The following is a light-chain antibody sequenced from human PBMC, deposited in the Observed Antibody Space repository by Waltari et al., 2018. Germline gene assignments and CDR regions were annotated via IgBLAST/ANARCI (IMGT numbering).Light chain of an antibody. V-gene: IGKV3-20*01. CDR1: QNINSNC. CDR3: QQYGSPPSRT. Sequence: ENVLTQSPGTLALSPGARATLSCRASQNINSNCLAWYQQNPGQAPRLLIYDAVNRASGIPDRFSGRGSGTDFTLTISSLEPEDFAVYYCQQYGSPPSRTFGQGTKVEMK. J-gene: IGKJ1*01. CDR2: DAV.